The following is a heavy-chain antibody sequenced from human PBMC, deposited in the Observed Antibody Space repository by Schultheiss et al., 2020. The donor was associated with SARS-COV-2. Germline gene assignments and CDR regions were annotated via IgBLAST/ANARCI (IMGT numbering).Heavy chain of an antibody. D-gene: IGHD3-3*01. CDR2: IYPGDSDT. CDR3: ALRFWSGYPDAFDI. Sequence: KVSCKASGYTFTSYWIGWVRQMPGKGLEWMGIIYPGDSDTRYSPSFQGQVTISADKSISTAYLQWSSLKASDTAMYYCALRFWSGYPDAFDIWGQGTMVTVSS. J-gene: IGHJ3*02. CDR1: GYTFTSYW. V-gene: IGHV5-51*01.